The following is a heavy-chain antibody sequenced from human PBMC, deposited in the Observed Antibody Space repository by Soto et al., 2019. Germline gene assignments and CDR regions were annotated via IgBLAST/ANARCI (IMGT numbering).Heavy chain of an antibody. J-gene: IGHJ6*02. CDR1: GYSFTSYW. D-gene: IGHD3-3*01. V-gene: IGHV5-51*01. CDR2: TYPGDSDT. Sequence: PGESLKISCKGSGYSFTSYWIGWVRQMPGKGLEWMGITYPGDSDTRYSPSFQGQVTISADKSISTAYLQWSSLKASDTAMYYCARREYDFWSGYYRPVYGMDVWGQGTTVTVSS. CDR3: ARREYDFWSGYYRPVYGMDV.